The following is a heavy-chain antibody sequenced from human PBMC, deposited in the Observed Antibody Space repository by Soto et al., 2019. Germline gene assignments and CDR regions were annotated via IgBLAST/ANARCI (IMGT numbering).Heavy chain of an antibody. J-gene: IGHJ4*02. V-gene: IGHV3-30*18. D-gene: IGHD2-8*02. Sequence: GGSLRLSCAPSGCTFSSYGMHWVRQAPGKGLEWVAVISYDGSNKYYADSVKGRFTISRDNSKNTLYLQMNSLRAEDTAVYYCAKDGLGMTLVYWGQGTLVTVSS. CDR1: GCTFSSYG. CDR3: AKDGLGMTLVY. CDR2: ISYDGSNK.